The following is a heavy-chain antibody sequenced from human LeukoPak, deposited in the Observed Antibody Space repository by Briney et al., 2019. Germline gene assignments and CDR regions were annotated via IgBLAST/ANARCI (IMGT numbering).Heavy chain of an antibody. V-gene: IGHV3-30*04. CDR1: GFTFSSYA. CDR2: ISYDGRNK. J-gene: IGHJ4*02. CDR3: AKATPPRDGSNPDY. Sequence: PGRSLRLSCAASGFTFSSYAMHWVRQAPGKGLEWVAVISYDGRNKYYADSMKGRFTISRDNSKNTLYLQMNSLRAGDTAVYYCAKATPPRDGSNPDYWGQGTLVTVSS. D-gene: IGHD5-24*01.